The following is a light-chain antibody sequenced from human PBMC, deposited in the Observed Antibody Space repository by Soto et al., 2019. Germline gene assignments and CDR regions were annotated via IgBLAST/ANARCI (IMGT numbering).Light chain of an antibody. CDR1: QSVSTY. V-gene: IGKV3-11*01. Sequence: EIVLTQSPATLSMSPGERATLSWRASQSVSTYLAWYQQKPGQAPRVLIFDASNRASGIPSRFSGSGSGTKFTLPISRLEPEDFAVYFSQHRSHWPPLTFGGGTKGDIK. CDR3: QHRSHWPPLT. CDR2: DAS. J-gene: IGKJ4*01.